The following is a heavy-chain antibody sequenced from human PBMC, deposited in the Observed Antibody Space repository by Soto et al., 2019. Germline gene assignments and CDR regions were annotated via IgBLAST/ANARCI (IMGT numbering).Heavy chain of an antibody. CDR1: GGSFSGYY. Sequence: SETLSLTCAVYGGSFSGYYWSWIRQPPGKGLEWIGEINHSGSTNYNPSLKSRVTISADTSKNQFSRKLSSVTAADTAVYYCARPNYDSSGYYFDYWGQGTLVTVSS. CDR3: ARPNYDSSGYYFDY. D-gene: IGHD3-22*01. V-gene: IGHV4-34*01. CDR2: INHSGST. J-gene: IGHJ4*02.